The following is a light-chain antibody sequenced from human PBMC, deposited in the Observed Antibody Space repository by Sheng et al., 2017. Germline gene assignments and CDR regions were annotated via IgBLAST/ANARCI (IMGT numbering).Light chain of an antibody. Sequence: EIVMTQSPATLSLSPGERATLSCRASQSVSSNVAWYQQKPGLASRLLIYGASSRATGFPGRLSGSGSGTEFTLTISSLQSEDFAVYYCQQYDKWPLTFGGGTKVEIK. CDR3: QQYDKWPLT. J-gene: IGKJ4*01. CDR2: GAS. CDR1: QSVSSN. V-gene: IGKV3-15*01.